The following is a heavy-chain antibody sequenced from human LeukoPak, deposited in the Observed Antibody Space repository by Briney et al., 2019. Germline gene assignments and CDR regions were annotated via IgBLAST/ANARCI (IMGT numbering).Heavy chain of an antibody. J-gene: IGHJ4*02. CDR3: ASLSFGNYYGSGSYCYYFDY. CDR2: IYNSGST. Sequence: SETLSLTCTVSGGSISSYYWSWIRQPPGKGLEWIGYIYNSGSTNYNPSLKSRVTISVDTSKNQFSLKLSSVTAADTAVYYCASLSFGNYYGSGSYCYYFDYWGQGTLVTVSS. CDR1: GGSISSYY. V-gene: IGHV4-4*09. D-gene: IGHD3-10*01.